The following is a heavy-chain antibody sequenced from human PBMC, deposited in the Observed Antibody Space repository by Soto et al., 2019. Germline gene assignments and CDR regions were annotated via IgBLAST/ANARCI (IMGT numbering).Heavy chain of an antibody. J-gene: IGHJ4*02. CDR1: GGSFSGYY. CDR2: INHSGST. V-gene: IGHV4-34*01. CDR3: ARGVEGGPSGFWSGYLDY. D-gene: IGHD3-3*01. Sequence: SETLSLTCAVYGGSFSGYYWSWIRQPPGKGLEWIGEINHSGSTNYNPSLKSRVTISVDTSKNQFSLKLSSVTAADTAVYYCARGVEGGPSGFWSGYLDYWGQGTLVTVS.